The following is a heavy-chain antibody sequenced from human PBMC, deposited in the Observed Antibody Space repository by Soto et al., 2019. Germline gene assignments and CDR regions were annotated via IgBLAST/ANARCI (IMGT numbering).Heavy chain of an antibody. CDR2: IIPIFDTT. V-gene: IGHV1-69*01. J-gene: IGHJ6*02. D-gene: IGHD1-7*01. CDR1: GGSLTGYT. CDR3: ARASIGRITGSTLAYYYYYVMDV. Sequence: QVQLVQSGAEVKRSGSSVKVSCKASGGSLTGYTITWVRQAPGQGLEWMGGIIPIFDTTNYAQKLQGRVTITADDSTSTAYMELSSLRSEDTAVYYCARASIGRITGSTLAYYYYYVMDVWGQGPTVTVS.